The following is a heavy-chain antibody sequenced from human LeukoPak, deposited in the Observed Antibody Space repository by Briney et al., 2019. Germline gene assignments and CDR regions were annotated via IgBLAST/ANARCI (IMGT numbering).Heavy chain of an antibody. J-gene: IGHJ5*02. V-gene: IGHV4-30-4*01. CDR1: GGSISSGDYY. CDR2: IYYSGST. D-gene: IGHD5-18*01. CDR3: ARSVDTAMVLHRGWFDP. Sequence: SEALSLTCTVCGGSISSGDYYWSWIRQPPGKGLEWIGYIYYSGSTYYNPSLKSRVTISVDTSKNQFSLKLSSVTAADTAVYYCARSVDTAMVLHRGWFDPWGQGTLVTVSS.